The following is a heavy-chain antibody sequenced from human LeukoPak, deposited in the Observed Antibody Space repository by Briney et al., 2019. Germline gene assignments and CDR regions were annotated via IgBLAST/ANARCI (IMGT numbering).Heavy chain of an antibody. V-gene: IGHV1-58*02. CDR3: AADIKSSGYSSGYY. D-gene: IGHD3-22*01. CDR1: GFTFTSSA. Sequence: GTSVKDSCKAPGFTFTSSAMQWVRQARGQRLEWIGWIVVGSGNTNYAQKFQERVTINKDMSKSTAYMEMSSLRSEDTAVYYCAADIKSSGYSSGYYWGQGTLVTVSS. J-gene: IGHJ4*02. CDR2: IVVGSGNT.